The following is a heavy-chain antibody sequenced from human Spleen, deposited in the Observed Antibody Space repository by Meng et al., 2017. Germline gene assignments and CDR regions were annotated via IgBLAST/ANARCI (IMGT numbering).Heavy chain of an antibody. CDR3: AKVTLIDAFDI. Sequence: GGSLRLSCAASGFTFDDYAMHWVRQAPGKGLEWVSGISWNSGSIGYADSVKGRFTISRDNAKNSLYLQMHSLRAEDTALYYCAKVTLIDAFDIWGQGTMVTVSS. J-gene: IGHJ3*02. D-gene: IGHD4-23*01. CDR1: GFTFDDYA. CDR2: ISWNSGSI. V-gene: IGHV3-9*01.